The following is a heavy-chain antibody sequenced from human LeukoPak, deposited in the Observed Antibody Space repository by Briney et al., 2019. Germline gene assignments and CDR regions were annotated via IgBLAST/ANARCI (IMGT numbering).Heavy chain of an antibody. CDR3: ATALKNVLLWFGEFLVY. D-gene: IGHD3-10*01. V-gene: IGHV3-64*01. J-gene: IGHJ4*02. Sequence: GGSLRLSCAASGFTFSSYAMHWVRQAPGKGLEYVSAISSNGGSTYYANSVKGRFTISRDNSKNTLYLQMNNLGPEDTAVYYCATALKNVLLWFGEFLVYWGQGTLVTVSS. CDR1: GFTFSSYA. CDR2: ISSNGGST.